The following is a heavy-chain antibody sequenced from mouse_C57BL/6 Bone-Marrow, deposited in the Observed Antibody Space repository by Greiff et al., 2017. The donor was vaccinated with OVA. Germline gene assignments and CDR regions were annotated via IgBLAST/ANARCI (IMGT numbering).Heavy chain of an antibody. CDR3: ASGTGFAY. J-gene: IGHJ3*01. V-gene: IGHV1-64*01. D-gene: IGHD4-1*01. Sequence: VKLMESGAELVKPGASVKLPCKASGYTFTSYWMHWVKQRPGQGLEWIGMIHPNSGSTNYNEKFKSKATLTVDKSSSTAYMQLSSLTSEDSAVYYCASGTGFAYWGQGTLVTVSA. CDR1: GYTFTSYW. CDR2: IHPNSGST.